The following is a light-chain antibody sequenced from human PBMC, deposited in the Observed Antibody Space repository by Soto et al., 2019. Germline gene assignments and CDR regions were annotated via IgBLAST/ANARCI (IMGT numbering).Light chain of an antibody. V-gene: IGKV3-15*01. Sequence: EIVMTQSPASLSVPPGERATLSCRASQSVSTNFAWYLQKPGQAPRLLIYGASTRATAVPDRFSGSGSGTDFTLTISRLEPEDFALYYCQHYGDSSWTFGQGTKVDIK. J-gene: IGKJ1*01. CDR1: QSVSTN. CDR2: GAS. CDR3: QHYGDSSWT.